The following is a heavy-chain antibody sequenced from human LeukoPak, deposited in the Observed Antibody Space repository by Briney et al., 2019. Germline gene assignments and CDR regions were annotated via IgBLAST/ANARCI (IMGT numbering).Heavy chain of an antibody. CDR3: VRFSPRDPLDY. CDR1: GYTFTGYY. CDR2: INPNSGGT. V-gene: IGHV1-2*02. Sequence: GASVKVSCKASGYTFTGYYMHWVRQAPGQGLEWMGWINPNSGGTNYAQKFQGRVTMTGDTSISTAYMELSRLRSDDTAVYYCVRFSPRDPLDYWGQGTLVTVSS. J-gene: IGHJ4*02. D-gene: IGHD3-3*01.